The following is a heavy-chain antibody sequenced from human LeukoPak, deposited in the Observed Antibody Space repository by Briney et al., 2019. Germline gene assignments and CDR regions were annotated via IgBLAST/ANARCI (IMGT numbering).Heavy chain of an antibody. Sequence: GGSLRLSCAAPGFTSSSYAMSWVRQAPGKGLEWVSAISGSGGSTYYADSVKGRFTISRDNSNNTLYLQMNSLRAEDTAVYYCAKDGVITMVRGANFDYWGQGTLVTVSS. CDR2: ISGSGGST. CDR1: GFTSSSYA. D-gene: IGHD3-10*01. V-gene: IGHV3-23*01. J-gene: IGHJ4*02. CDR3: AKDGVITMVRGANFDY.